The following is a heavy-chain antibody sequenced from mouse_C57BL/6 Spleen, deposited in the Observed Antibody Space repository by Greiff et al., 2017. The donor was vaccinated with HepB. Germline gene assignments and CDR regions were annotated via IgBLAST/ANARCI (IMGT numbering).Heavy chain of an antibody. D-gene: IGHD1-1*01. CDR1: GFNIKDDY. CDR2: IDPENGDT. CDR3: TTAYYYGSSDGYFDV. Sequence: EVQLQQSGAELVRPGASVKLSCTASGFNIKDDYMHWVKQRPEQGLARIGWIDPENGDTEYASKFQGKATITADPSSNTAYLQLSSLTSEDTAVYYCTTAYYYGSSDGYFDVWGTGTTVTVSS. V-gene: IGHV14-4*01. J-gene: IGHJ1*03.